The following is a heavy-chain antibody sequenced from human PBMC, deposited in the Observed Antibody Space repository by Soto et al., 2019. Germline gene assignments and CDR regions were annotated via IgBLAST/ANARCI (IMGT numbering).Heavy chain of an antibody. J-gene: IGHJ4*02. CDR3: ARGPGGSITTANGDSFFDY. Sequence: GASVKFSCKASGYTFTGYFMHWVRQAPGQGMDTMGWFYPDSGSTNHAQKFQGWVTMTRDTSISTAYMELSRLSSDDTAVYYCARGPGGSITTANGDSFFDYWGQGTLVTVSS. CDR2: FYPDSGST. D-gene: IGHD3-3*01. CDR1: GYTFTGYF. V-gene: IGHV1-2*04.